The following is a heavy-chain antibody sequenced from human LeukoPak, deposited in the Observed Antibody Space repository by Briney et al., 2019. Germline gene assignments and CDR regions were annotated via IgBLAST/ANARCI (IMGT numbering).Heavy chain of an antibody. Sequence: PSETLSLTCAVYGGSFSGFYWSWSRHVPGKGLEWIGEINYTGSTSYNPSLKSRVTISVDTSQNQFFLLLPSVTAADTAVYYCARVAGYLPTRWFDPWGQGTHVTVSS. CDR3: ARVAGYLPTRWFDP. V-gene: IGHV4-34*01. CDR1: GGSFSGFY. D-gene: IGHD6-25*01. CDR2: INYTGST. J-gene: IGHJ5*02.